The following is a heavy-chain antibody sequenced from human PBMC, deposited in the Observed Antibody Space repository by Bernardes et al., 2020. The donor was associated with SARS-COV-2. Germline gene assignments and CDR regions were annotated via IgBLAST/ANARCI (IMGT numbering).Heavy chain of an antibody. D-gene: IGHD3-16*01. J-gene: IGHJ4*02. CDR2: ISSSGSTI. V-gene: IGHV3-48*03. CDR3: ARNHGRMITFGGIS. CDR1: EFTFSSYE. Sequence: GGSLRLSCSASEFTFSSYEMNWVRQAPGKGLEWVSYISSSGSTIYYADSVKGRFTISRDNAKNSLYLQMNSLRAEDTAVYYCARNHGRMITFGGISWGQGTLVTVSS.